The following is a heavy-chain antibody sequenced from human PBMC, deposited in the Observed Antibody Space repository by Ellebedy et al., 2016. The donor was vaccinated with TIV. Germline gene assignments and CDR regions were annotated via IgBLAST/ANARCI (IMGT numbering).Heavy chain of an antibody. CDR1: GFNFNNSL. J-gene: IGHJ4*02. V-gene: IGHV3-23*01. CDR2: IAGRGAIT. Sequence: GESLKISCTTSGFNFNNSLMSWVRQSPGKGLEWVSAIAGRGAITYYADSVRGRFTISRDNFQNTLYLQMNSLRVEDTAVYYCAKGEKGYNWNYFEYWGQGNLVTVSS. CDR3: AKGEKGYNWNYFEY. D-gene: IGHD1-20*01.